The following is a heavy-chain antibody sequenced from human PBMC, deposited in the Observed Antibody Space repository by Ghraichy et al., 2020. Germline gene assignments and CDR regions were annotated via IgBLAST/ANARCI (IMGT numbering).Heavy chain of an antibody. CDR2: INHSGST. CDR1: GGSFSGYY. Sequence: ETLSLTCAVYGGSFSGYYWSWIRQPPGKGLEWIGEINHSGSTNYNPSLKSRVTISVDTSKNQFSLKLSSVTAADTAVYYCARGMIVRDYFDYWGQGTLVTVSS. CDR3: ARGMIVRDYFDY. J-gene: IGHJ4*02. D-gene: IGHD2-8*01. V-gene: IGHV4-34*01.